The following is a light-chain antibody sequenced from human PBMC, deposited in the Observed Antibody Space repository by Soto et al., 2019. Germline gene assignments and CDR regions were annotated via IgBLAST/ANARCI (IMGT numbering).Light chain of an antibody. J-gene: IGKJ1*01. CDR3: QQYDSSPRT. V-gene: IGKV3-20*01. Sequence: ENVLTQSPGTLSLSPGQRATLSCRASHTISSSYLAWYQQKPGQAPRLLIYAISDRATGVPDRFRGSGSETDFTLTITRLEPEDFAVYFCQQYDSSPRTFGQGTKVEIK. CDR1: HTISSSY. CDR2: AIS.